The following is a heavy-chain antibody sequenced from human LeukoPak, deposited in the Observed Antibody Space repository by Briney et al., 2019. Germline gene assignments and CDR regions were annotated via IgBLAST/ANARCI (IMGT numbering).Heavy chain of an antibody. CDR2: INQDGSVI. V-gene: IGHV3-7*01. J-gene: IGHJ3*02. D-gene: IGHD3-10*01. Sequence: GGSLRLSCAASGFTFSNAWMSWVRQAPGTGLEWLANINQDGSVINYVDSVRGRFTISRDNAKYSLYLQLNSLRAEDTAVYYCARGLVWFGELWGAFDIWGQGTMVTVSS. CDR1: GFTFSNAW. CDR3: ARGLVWFGELWGAFDI.